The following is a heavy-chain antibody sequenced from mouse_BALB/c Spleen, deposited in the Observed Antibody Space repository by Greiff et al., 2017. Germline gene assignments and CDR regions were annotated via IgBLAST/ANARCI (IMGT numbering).Heavy chain of an antibody. CDR3: TTHYYGPAGFAY. CDR1: GYTFTSYW. Sequence: VQLQQSGTVLARPGASVKMSCKASGYTFTSYWMPWVQQGPGQGLEWIGAIYPGNSDTSYNQKFKGKAKLTAVKSTSTAYMERSSLTNEDSAVYYGTTHYYGPAGFAYWGQGTLVTVSA. V-gene: IGHV1-5*01. CDR2: IYPGNSDT. D-gene: IGHD2-1*01. J-gene: IGHJ3*01.